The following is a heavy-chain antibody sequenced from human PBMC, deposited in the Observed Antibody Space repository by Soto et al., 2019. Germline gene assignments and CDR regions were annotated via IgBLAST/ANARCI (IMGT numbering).Heavy chain of an antibody. D-gene: IGHD2-15*01. V-gene: IGHV1-69*01. CDR3: AREGCSGGSCYKDYYYYGMDV. Sequence: QVQLVQSGAEVKKPGSSVKVSCKASGGTFSSYAISWVRQAPGQGLEWMGGIIPIFGTANYAQKFQGRVTITAGESTSTAYMELSSLRSEDTAVYYCAREGCSGGSCYKDYYYYGMDVWGQGTTVTVSS. CDR2: IIPIFGTA. J-gene: IGHJ6*02. CDR1: GGTFSSYA.